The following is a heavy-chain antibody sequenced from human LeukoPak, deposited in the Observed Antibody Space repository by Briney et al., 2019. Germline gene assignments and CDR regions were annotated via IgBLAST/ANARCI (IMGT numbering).Heavy chain of an antibody. CDR1: GGSISSSSYY. CDR3: ARRSLEYFDWLLIRRGWFDP. J-gene: IGHJ5*02. CDR2: IYYSGST. V-gene: IGHV4-39*01. Sequence: SETLSLTCTVSGGSISSSSYYWGWIRQPPGTGLEWIGSIYYSGSTYYNPSLKSRVTISVDTSKNQFSLKLSSVTAADTAVYYCARRSLEYFDWLLIRRGWFDPWGQGTLVTVSS. D-gene: IGHD3-9*01.